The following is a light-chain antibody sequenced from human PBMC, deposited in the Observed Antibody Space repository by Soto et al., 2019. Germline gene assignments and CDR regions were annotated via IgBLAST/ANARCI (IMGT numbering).Light chain of an antibody. CDR2: AAS. CDR3: QQFDHWPGT. Sequence: EIVMTQSPATLSVSPGERATLSCRASQNVGSNLAWYQQKPGQAPRLLIYAASNRATGIPTKFSGSGSGTEFTLSISSLQSEDFALYYCQQFDHWPGTFGQGTKWIS. CDR1: QNVGSN. J-gene: IGKJ1*01. V-gene: IGKV3-15*01.